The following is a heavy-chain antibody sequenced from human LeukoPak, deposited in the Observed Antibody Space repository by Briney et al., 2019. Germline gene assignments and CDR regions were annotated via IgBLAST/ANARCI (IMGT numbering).Heavy chain of an antibody. CDR3: ARVSGYSGTWYVDY. CDR1: GFTFSSYA. Sequence: GSLRLSCAASGFTFSSYAMHWVRQAPGKGLEWVAVIYYDGSKKYYADSVEGRFTISRDNSKNTLYLQMDSLRVEDTAVYYCARVSGYSGTWYVDYWGQGTLVTVS. J-gene: IGHJ4*02. V-gene: IGHV3-30-3*01. CDR2: IYYDGSKK. D-gene: IGHD6-13*01.